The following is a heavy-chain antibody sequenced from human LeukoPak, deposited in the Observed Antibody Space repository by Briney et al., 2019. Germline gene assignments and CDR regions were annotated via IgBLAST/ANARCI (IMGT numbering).Heavy chain of an antibody. Sequence: SETLSLTCTVSGGSISSSSYYWGWIRQPPGKGLEWIGSIYYSGSTYYNPSLKSRVTISVDTSKNQFSLKLSSVTAADTAVYYCARVYADYVGPYFDYWGQGTLVTVSS. J-gene: IGHJ4*02. CDR1: GGSISSSSYY. CDR3: ARVYADYVGPYFDY. CDR2: IYYSGST. D-gene: IGHD4-17*01. V-gene: IGHV4-39*01.